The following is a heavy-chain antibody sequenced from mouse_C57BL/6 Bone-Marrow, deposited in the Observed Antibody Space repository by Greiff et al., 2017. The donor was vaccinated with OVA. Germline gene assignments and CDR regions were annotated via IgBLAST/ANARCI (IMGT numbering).Heavy chain of an antibody. CDR3: ARRGPWDGFAY. Sequence: ESGAELVRPGASVKLSCKASGYTFTDYYINWVKQRPGQGLEWIARIYPGSGNTYYNEKFKGKATLTAEKSSITAYMQLSSLTSEDSSVYFCARRGPWDGFAYWGQGTLVTVSA. V-gene: IGHV1-76*01. J-gene: IGHJ3*01. CDR2: IYPGSGNT. D-gene: IGHD4-1*01. CDR1: GYTFTDYY.